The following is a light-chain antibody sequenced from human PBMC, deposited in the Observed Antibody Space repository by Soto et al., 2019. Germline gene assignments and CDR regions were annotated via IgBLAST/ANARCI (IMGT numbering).Light chain of an antibody. V-gene: IGKV1-5*01. CDR2: DAS. CDR3: QQLYDYPIT. Sequence: DIQMTQSPSTLSAAVGDRVTITCRASQSISGWLAWYQQKPGKAPKLLIYDASSLQSGVPSRFSGSGSGTEFTLTISSLQPDDSGTYYCQQLYDYPITFGPGTKVDI. J-gene: IGKJ3*01. CDR1: QSISGW.